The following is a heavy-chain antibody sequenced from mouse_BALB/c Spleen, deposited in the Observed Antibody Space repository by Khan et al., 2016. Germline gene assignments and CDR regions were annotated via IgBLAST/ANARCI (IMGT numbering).Heavy chain of an antibody. Sequence: EVELVESGGGLVKPGGSLKLSCAASGFTFSSYAMSWVRQTPEKRLEWVASISSGGSTYYPDSVKGRFTISRDNARNILYLQMSSLMSEDTSMYYCARGGNYYFDYWGQGTTLTVSS. V-gene: IGHV5-6-5*01. CDR3: ARGGNYYFDY. D-gene: IGHD2-1*01. CDR1: GFTFSSYA. J-gene: IGHJ2*01. CDR2: ISSGGST.